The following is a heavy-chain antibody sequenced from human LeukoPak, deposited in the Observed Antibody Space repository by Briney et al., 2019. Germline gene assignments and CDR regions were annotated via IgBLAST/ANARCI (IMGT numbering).Heavy chain of an antibody. D-gene: IGHD3-10*01. V-gene: IGHV3-21*01. CDR1: GFTFSGYS. Sequence: GGSLRLSCAASGFTFSGYSMNWVRQAPGKGLEWVSSISSSSSYIYYADSVKGRFTISRDNAKNSLYLQMNSLRAEDTAVYYCARVPLWFGGSDAFDIWGQGTMVTVSS. CDR2: ISSSSSYI. J-gene: IGHJ3*02. CDR3: ARVPLWFGGSDAFDI.